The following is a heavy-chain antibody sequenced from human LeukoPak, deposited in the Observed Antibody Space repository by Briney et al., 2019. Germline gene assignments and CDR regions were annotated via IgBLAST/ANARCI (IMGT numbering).Heavy chain of an antibody. D-gene: IGHD3-3*01. J-gene: IGHJ4*02. CDR1: GFTFSSHG. CDR3: ASGLWSHGYYFDY. CDR2: ISYDGSNK. Sequence: GGSLRLSCAASGFTFSSHGMHWVRQAPGKGLEWVAVISYDGSNKYYADSVKGRFTISRDNSKNTLYLEMNSLRAEDTAVYYCASGLWSHGYYFDYWGQGTLVTVSS. V-gene: IGHV3-30*03.